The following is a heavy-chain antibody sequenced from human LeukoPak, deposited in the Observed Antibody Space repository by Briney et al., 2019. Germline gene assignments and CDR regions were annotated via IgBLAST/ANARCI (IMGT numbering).Heavy chain of an antibody. Sequence: GGSLRLSCAASGFTFSRYAMSWVRQAPGKGLEWVSAISGSGASTYYADSVKGRFTISRDNSKNTLYLQTNSLRVEDTAVYYCAKSMSGYSYGTIDYWGRGTLVTVSS. CDR3: AKSMSGYSYGTIDY. CDR2: ISGSGAST. CDR1: GFTFSRYA. J-gene: IGHJ4*02. V-gene: IGHV3-23*01. D-gene: IGHD5-18*01.